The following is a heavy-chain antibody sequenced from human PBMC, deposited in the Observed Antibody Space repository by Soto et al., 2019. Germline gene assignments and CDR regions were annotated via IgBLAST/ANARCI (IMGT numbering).Heavy chain of an antibody. V-gene: IGHV1-46*01. J-gene: IGHJ5*02. CDR1: GYTFTSYY. CDR2: INPSGGST. D-gene: IGHD6-13*01. CDR3: ARVVARYSSSWYEKNWCWFDP. Sequence: GASVKVSCKASGYTFTSYYMHWVRQAPGQGLEWMGIINPSGGSTSYAQKFQGRVTMTRDTSTSTVYMELSSLRSEDTAVYYCARVVARYSSSWYEKNWCWFDPWGQGTLVTVSS.